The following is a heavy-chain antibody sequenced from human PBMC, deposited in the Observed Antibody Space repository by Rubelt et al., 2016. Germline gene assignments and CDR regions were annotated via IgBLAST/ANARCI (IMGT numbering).Heavy chain of an antibody. Sequence: GLECIGEIYHGGSTNYNPSLKSRVTISVEKSKNQFSLKLISVTAADTAVYYCARDRTPSGYDSGMDVWGQGILVTVSS. D-gene: IGHD5-12*01. CDR3: ARDRTPSGYDSGMDV. V-gene: IGHV4-4*02. CDR2: IYHGGST. J-gene: IGHJ4*02.